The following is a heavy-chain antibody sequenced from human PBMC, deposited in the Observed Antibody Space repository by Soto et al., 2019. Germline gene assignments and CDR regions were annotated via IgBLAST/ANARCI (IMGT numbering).Heavy chain of an antibody. CDR1: GYTFTSYG. CDR3: ARDSLMIDVIDAFDI. V-gene: IGHV1-18*01. Sequence: QVQLVQSGAEVKKPGASVKVSCKASGYTFTSYGISWVRQAPGQGLEWMGWISAYNGKRNYAQKVQGRVTMTTDTSTSTAYMELRSLRSDDTAVYYCARDSLMIDVIDAFDIWGQGTMVTVSS. CDR2: ISAYNGKR. J-gene: IGHJ3*02. D-gene: IGHD3-22*01.